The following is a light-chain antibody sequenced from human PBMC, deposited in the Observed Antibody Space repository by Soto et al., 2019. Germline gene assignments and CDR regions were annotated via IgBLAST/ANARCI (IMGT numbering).Light chain of an antibody. Sequence: DIQMTQSPSSLSASVGDRVTITCRASQSISSYLNWYQQKPGKAPKLLIYAASSLQSGVPSRFSGSGSGTDFTLTISSLQPEDFATYYCQQANSFPVPFGQGTRLDI. CDR1: QSISSY. V-gene: IGKV1-39*01. CDR3: QQANSFPVP. J-gene: IGKJ5*01. CDR2: AAS.